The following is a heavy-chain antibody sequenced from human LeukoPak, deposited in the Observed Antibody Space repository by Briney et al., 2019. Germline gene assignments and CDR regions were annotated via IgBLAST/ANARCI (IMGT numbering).Heavy chain of an antibody. CDR2: IYYSGST. J-gene: IGHJ4*02. V-gene: IGHV4-39*01. CDR3: ARHLRDMYSIAAAGTVVDY. CDR1: GGSISSSSYY. D-gene: IGHD6-13*01. Sequence: KPSETLSLTCTVSGGSISSSSYYWGWIRQPPGKGLEWIGSIYYSGSTYYNPSLKSRVTISVDTSKNQFSLKLSSVTAADTAVYYCARHLRDMYSIAAAGTVVDYWGQGTLVTVSS.